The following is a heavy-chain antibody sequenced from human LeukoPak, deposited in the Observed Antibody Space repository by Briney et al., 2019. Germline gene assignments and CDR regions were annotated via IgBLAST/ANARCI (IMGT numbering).Heavy chain of an antibody. CDR3: ARARITMVRGVKGSLYFDY. CDR1: GFTFSSHW. Sequence: PGGSLRLSCAASGFTFSSHWMSWVRQAPGKGLEWVANIKQDGSEKYYVDSVKGRFTISRDNAKNSLYLQMNSLRAEDTAVYYCARARITMVRGVKGSLYFDYWGQGTLVTVSS. D-gene: IGHD3-10*01. V-gene: IGHV3-7*04. J-gene: IGHJ4*02. CDR2: IKQDGSEK.